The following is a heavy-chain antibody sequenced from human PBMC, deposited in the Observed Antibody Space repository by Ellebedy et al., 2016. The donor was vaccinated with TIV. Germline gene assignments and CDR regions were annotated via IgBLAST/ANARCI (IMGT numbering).Heavy chain of an antibody. CDR2: ISHSGST. CDR1: GGSFSGYY. V-gene: IGHV4-34*01. Sequence: SETLPLTCAVYGGSFSGYYWSWIRQPPGKGLEWIGEISHSGSTNYNPSLKSRVTVSVDTSKNQFSLKLSSVTAADTAVYYCARDSHYGYFDYWGQGILVTVSS. J-gene: IGHJ4*02. CDR3: ARDSHYGYFDY. D-gene: IGHD4-17*01.